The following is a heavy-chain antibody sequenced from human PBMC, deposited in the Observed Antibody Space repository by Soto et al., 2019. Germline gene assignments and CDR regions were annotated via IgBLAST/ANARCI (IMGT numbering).Heavy chain of an antibody. D-gene: IGHD1-1*01. CDR2: ISAHNGNT. J-gene: IGHJ4*02. CDR1: GYAFTTYG. Sequence: QVHLVQSGAEVKKPGASVKVSCQGSGYAFTTYGITWVRQAPGQGLEWMGWISAHNGNTNYAQKLQGRVTVTRDIATSTAYMELRSLRYDDTAVSYCARGRYGDYWGQGALVTVSS. CDR3: ARGRYGDY. V-gene: IGHV1-18*01.